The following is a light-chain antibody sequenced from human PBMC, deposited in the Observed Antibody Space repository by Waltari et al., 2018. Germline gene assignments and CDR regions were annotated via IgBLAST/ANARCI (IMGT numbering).Light chain of an antibody. CDR2: KAS. J-gene: IGKJ2*01. V-gene: IGKV1-12*01. CDR3: QQYNSAPHN. Sequence: DIQMTQSPSSLSAPVGDRVTITCRASQGISSWLAWYQQKPGKAPNLLIYKASTLQTGVPSRFSGSGSGTDFTLTISSLQPEDFATYFCQQYNSAPHNFGQGTKVEV. CDR1: QGISSW.